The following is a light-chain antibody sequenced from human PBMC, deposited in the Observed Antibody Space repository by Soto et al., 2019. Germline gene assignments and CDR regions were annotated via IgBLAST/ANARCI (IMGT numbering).Light chain of an antibody. V-gene: IGKV3-20*01. Sequence: EIVLTQSPGTLSLPPGERATLSCRASQSVSSNYLAWYQQKPGQAPRLLIFGASSRATGIPDRFSGSGSGTDFTLTISRLEPEDFAVYYCQQYGGSPRITFGHGTRLEIK. CDR2: GAS. CDR3: QQYGGSPRIT. J-gene: IGKJ5*01. CDR1: QSVSSNY.